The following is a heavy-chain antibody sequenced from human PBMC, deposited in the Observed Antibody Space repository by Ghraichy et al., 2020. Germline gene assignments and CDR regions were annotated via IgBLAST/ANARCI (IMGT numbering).Heavy chain of an antibody. J-gene: IGHJ6*02. CDR3: ASLPAGSCGGGGCHSLFRHYGLYF. D-gene: IGHD2-15*01. CDR1: GLTFSTSD. Sequence: GGSLRLSCGDSGLTFSTSDISWVLQARRLGLEWVTGISGSGGRTYYADSVKGRFPISRDNIKNTIYLQMSSLRGEDKAVYYCASLPAGSCGGGGCHSLFRHYGLYFWGQGTTVTVFS. CDR2: ISGSGGRT. V-gene: IGHV3-23*01.